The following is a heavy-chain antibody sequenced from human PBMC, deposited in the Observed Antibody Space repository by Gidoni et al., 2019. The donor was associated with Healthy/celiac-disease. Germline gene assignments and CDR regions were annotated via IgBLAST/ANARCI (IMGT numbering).Heavy chain of an antibody. CDR2: ISGSGGST. Sequence: EVQLLESGGGLVQPGGSLRLSCAASGFTFSSYAMSWVRQAPGKGLEWVSAISGSGGSTYYEDSVKGRFTISRDNSKNTLYLQMNSLRAEDTAVYYCAKGDTAMVNLFDYWGQGTLVTVSS. V-gene: IGHV3-23*01. CDR3: AKGDTAMVNLFDY. D-gene: IGHD5-18*01. J-gene: IGHJ4*02. CDR1: GFTFSSYA.